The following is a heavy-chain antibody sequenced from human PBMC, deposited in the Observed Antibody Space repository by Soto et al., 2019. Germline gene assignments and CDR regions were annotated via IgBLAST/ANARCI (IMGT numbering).Heavy chain of an antibody. CDR1: GGTFSSYA. CDR3: AITPTTQYYYYYGMDV. Sequence: SVKVSCKASGGTFSSYAISWVRQAPGQGLEWMGGIIPIFGTANYAQKSQGRVTITADESTSTAYMELSSLRSEDTAVYYCAITPTTQYYYYYGMDVWGQGTTLTVSS. J-gene: IGHJ6*02. CDR2: IIPIFGTA. V-gene: IGHV1-69*13.